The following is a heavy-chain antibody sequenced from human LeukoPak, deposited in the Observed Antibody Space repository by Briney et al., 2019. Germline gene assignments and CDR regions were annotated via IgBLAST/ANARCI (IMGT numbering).Heavy chain of an antibody. V-gene: IGHV4-59*01. J-gene: IGHJ4*02. D-gene: IGHD3-22*01. CDR1: GGSISSYY. Sequence: SETLSLTCTVSGGSISSYYWSWIRQSPGKGLEWIGYIYYSGSTNYNPSLKSRVTISVDTSKNQFSLKLSSVTAADTAVYYCAGSGIYYDSSGYDFDYWGQGTLVTVSS. CDR2: IYYSGST. CDR3: AGSGIYYDSSGYDFDY.